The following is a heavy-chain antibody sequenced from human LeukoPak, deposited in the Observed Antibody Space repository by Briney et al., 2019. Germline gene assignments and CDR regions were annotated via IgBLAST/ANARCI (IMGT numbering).Heavy chain of an antibody. CDR3: ARVVGRYCSSTSCYIDY. Sequence: SETLSLTCTVSCGSISTYYWSWFRQPPGKGLEWIGYIYDSGSTNYNPSLKSRVTISEDTSKRQFSLKLRSVTAADTAVYYCARVVGRYCSSTSCYIDYWGQGTLVTVSS. CDR2: IYDSGST. V-gene: IGHV4-59*01. J-gene: IGHJ4*02. CDR1: CGSISTYY. D-gene: IGHD2-2*02.